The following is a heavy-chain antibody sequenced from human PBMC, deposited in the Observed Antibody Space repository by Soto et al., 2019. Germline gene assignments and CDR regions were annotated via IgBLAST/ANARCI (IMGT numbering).Heavy chain of an antibody. CDR2: IRPDNGNR. D-gene: IGHD1-20*01. CDR3: ARDTESNRYND. J-gene: IGHJ1*01. Sequence: ASVKVSCKTSGYTFSTSGVSWVRQAPGQGLEWVGWIRPDNGNRKSAQRLQGRVTLTTDTSASTAYMELRGLTSDDTAMYYCARDTESNRYNDWGQGTLVTVSS. CDR1: GYTFSTSG. V-gene: IGHV1-18*01.